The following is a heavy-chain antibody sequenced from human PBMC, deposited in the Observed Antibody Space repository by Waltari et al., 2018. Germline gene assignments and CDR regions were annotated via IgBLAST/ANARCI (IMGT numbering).Heavy chain of an antibody. D-gene: IGHD1-26*01. CDR1: GFSFNTYW. V-gene: IGHV3-7*01. J-gene: IGHJ4*02. CDR2: LKGGGNVK. Sequence: EVRLMESGGGLVQPGGSLRLSCAASGFSFNTYWMSWVRQAPGKGLGGGCKLKGGGNVKHYVDAGGGRFTISRGNARRSLYLQMDSLRAEDTALYYCARDGELSGAIPVDYWGQGTLVTVSS. CDR3: ARDGELSGAIPVDY.